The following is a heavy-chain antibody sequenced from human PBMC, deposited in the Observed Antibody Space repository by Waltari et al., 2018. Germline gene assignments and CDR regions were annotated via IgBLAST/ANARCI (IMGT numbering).Heavy chain of an antibody. D-gene: IGHD3-3*01. V-gene: IGHV1-2*06. CDR1: GYTFTGYY. CDR2: INPNRGGT. Sequence: QVQLVQSGAEVKKPGASVKVSCKASGYTFTGYYMHWVRQAPGQGLEWMGRINPNRGGTNYAQKFQGRVTMTRYTSISTAYMELSRLRSDDTAVYYCARDPYDVYGMDVWGQGTTVTVSS. J-gene: IGHJ6*02. CDR3: ARDPYDVYGMDV.